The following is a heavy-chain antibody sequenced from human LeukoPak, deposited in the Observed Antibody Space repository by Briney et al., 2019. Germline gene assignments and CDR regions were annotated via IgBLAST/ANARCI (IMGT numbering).Heavy chain of an antibody. CDR1: GYTLTELS. CDR3: ASMATIAPSNFDY. Sequence: GASVKVSCKVSGYTLTELSMHWVRQAPGKGLEWMGGFDPEDGETIYAQKFQGRVTMTEGTSTDTAYMELSSLRSEDTAVYYCASMATIAPSNFDYWGQGTLVTVSS. D-gene: IGHD5-18*01. J-gene: IGHJ4*02. V-gene: IGHV1-24*01. CDR2: FDPEDGET.